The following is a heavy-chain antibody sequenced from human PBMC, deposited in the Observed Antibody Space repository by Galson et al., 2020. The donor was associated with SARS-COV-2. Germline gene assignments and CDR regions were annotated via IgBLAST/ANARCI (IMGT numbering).Heavy chain of an antibody. CDR3: AKGWRDYYDSSGYLGSDYYYGMDV. Sequence: GESLKISCAASGFTFSSYAMSWVRQAPGKGLEWVSAISGSGGSTYYADSVKGRFTISRDNSKNTLYLQMNSLRAEDTAVYYCAKGWRDYYDSSGYLGSDYYYGMDVWGQGTTVTVSS. CDR2: ISGSGGST. J-gene: IGHJ6*02. D-gene: IGHD3-22*01. CDR1: GFTFSSYA. V-gene: IGHV3-23*01.